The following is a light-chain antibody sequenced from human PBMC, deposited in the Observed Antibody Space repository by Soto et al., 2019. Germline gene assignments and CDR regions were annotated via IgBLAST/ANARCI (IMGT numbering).Light chain of an antibody. J-gene: IGKJ1*01. CDR1: QSVLYSSNNKNY. CDR3: QQYYSTPWT. Sequence: DIVMTQSPDSLAVSLGERATINCKSSQSVLYSSNNKNYLAWYQQKPGQPHKLPIYWASTRESGVPDRFSGSGSGTDFTLTISSLQAEDVEVYYCQQYYSTPWTFGQGTKVEIK. CDR2: WAS. V-gene: IGKV4-1*01.